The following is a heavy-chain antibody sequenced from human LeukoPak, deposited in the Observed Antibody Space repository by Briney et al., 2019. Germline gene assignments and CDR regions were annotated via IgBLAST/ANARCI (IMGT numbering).Heavy chain of an antibody. J-gene: IGHJ6*02. CDR1: GFAFDDYA. CDR2: ISWNSGSI. CDR3: VKDVLTATTFDSGMNV. D-gene: IGHD1-20*01. Sequence: GGFLRLSCAASGFAFDDYAMHWVRQAPGKGLEWVSGISWNSGSIGYADSVKGRFTISRDNAKNSLYLQMNSLRAEDTALYYCVKDVLTATTFDSGMNVWGQGTTVTVSS. V-gene: IGHV3-9*01.